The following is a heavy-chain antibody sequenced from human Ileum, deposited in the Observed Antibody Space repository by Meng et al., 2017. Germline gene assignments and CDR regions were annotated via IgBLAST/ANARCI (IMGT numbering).Heavy chain of an antibody. CDR2: TYYTGLT. CDR1: GASVNFGLYF. J-gene: IGHJ4*02. Sequence: QVELQESGPGLVRASETLSLSCTVSGASVNFGLYFWSWIRQSPGKTLEWIGHTYYTGLTNYNPSLKSRVAISLDASKNQFSLKLNSVSAADSAVYFCARTYNTPFFDSWGQGTLVTVSS. D-gene: IGHD1-14*01. V-gene: IGHV4-61*01. CDR3: ARTYNTPFFDS.